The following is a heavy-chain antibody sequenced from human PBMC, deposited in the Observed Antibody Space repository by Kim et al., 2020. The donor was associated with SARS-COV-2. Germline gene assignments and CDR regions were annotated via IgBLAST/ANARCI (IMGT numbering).Heavy chain of an antibody. CDR3: TSKYYYDTSGYYYADW. CDR1: GYSISSGYY. J-gene: IGHJ4*02. V-gene: IGHV4-38-2*01. Sequence: SETLSLTCAVSGYSISSGYYWGWIRQPPGKGLEWVGSNHHSGSTYYNPSLKSRVIISIDTSKNQFSLRLNSVTAADTAVYYCTSKYYYDTSGYYYADWWGQGALVTLSS. D-gene: IGHD3-22*01. CDR2: NHHSGST.